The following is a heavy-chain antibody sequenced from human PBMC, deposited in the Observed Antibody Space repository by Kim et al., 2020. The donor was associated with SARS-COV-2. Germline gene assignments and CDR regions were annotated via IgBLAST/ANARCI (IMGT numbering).Heavy chain of an antibody. D-gene: IGHD2-15*01. V-gene: IGHV5-51*01. J-gene: IGHJ4*02. CDR2: PGDSDT. Sequence: PGDSDTRYSPSFQGQITISADTSISTAYLQWSSRKASDTAMYYCARIGDYWGQGTLVTVSS. CDR3: ARIGDY.